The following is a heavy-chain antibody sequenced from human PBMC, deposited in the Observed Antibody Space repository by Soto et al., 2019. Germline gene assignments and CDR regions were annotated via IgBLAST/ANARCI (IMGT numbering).Heavy chain of an antibody. D-gene: IGHD3-16*01. CDR2: SNPNSGGT. Sequence: GASVQVSCKASGSTFTDYYIHWVRQAPGQGREWMGWSNPNSGGTNFAQRFQGRVTMSRDTSISTAYMELSRLTSDDTAVYYCATERSSLRLWELGVWGQGTTV. CDR3: ATERSSLRLWELGV. V-gene: IGHV1-2*02. J-gene: IGHJ6*02. CDR1: GSTFTDYY.